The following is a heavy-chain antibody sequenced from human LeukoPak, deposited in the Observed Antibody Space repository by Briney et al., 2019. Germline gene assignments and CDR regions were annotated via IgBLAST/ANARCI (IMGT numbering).Heavy chain of an antibody. D-gene: IGHD2-2*01. CDR3: ARDLTPFYCSSTSCSLPSAFDI. Sequence: PSETLSLTCTVSGGSISSYYWSWIRQPAGKGLEWIGRIYTSGSTNYNPSLKSRVTMSVDTSKNQFSLKLSSVTAADTAVYYCARDLTPFYCSSTSCSLPSAFDIWGQGTMVTVSS. J-gene: IGHJ3*02. V-gene: IGHV4-4*07. CDR1: GGSISSYY. CDR2: IYTSGST.